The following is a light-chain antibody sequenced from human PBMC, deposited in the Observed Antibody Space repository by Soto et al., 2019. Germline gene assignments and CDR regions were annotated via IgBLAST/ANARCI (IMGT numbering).Light chain of an antibody. CDR2: DFN. Sequence: QSALTQPASVSGSPGQSITISGTGTTSDVGTYDYVSWHQQHPGKAPKLIIYDFNNRPSGVSSRFSGSKSGNTASLTISGLQAEDEADYYCCSFSTSGTHVFGTGTKLTVL. CDR1: TSDVGTYDY. V-gene: IGLV2-14*01. J-gene: IGLJ1*01. CDR3: CSFSTSGTHV.